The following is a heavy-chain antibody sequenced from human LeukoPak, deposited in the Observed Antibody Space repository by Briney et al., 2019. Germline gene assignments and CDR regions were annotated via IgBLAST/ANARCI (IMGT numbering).Heavy chain of an antibody. CDR1: GFTFSSYG. CDR2: IWYDGSNK. J-gene: IGHJ4*02. D-gene: IGHD6-19*01. V-gene: IGHV3-33*01. Sequence: GGSLRLSCAASGFTFSSYGMHWVRQAPGKGLEWVAVIWYDGSNKYYADSVKGRFTISRDNSKNTLYLQMNSLRAEDMAVYYCARESRQGTAVAAPFDYWGQGTLVTVSS. CDR3: ARESRQGTAVAAPFDY.